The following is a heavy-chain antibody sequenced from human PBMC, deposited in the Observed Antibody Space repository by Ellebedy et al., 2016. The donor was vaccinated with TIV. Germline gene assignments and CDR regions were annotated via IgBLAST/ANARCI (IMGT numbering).Heavy chain of an antibody. V-gene: IGHV5-51*01. D-gene: IGHD3-3*01. CDR3: ARRPFRSRSLYDY. J-gene: IGHJ4*02. CDR1: GYSFTSYW. CDR2: IYPGDSDT. Sequence: GESLKISCKCSGYSFTSYWVGWVRQMPGKGLEWMGIIYPGDSDTRYSPSFQGQVTISADKSISTAYLQWSSLKASDTAMYYCARRPFRSRSLYDYWGQGTLVTVSS.